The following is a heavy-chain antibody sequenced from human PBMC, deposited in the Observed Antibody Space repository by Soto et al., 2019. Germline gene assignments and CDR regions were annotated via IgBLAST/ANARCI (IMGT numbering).Heavy chain of an antibody. Sequence: LRLSCVASGFTFENYAMSWVRQAPGKGLEWVSAISGSGGTTYYSDSVKGRFTISRDNSRNTVYLQMNDLRVEDAAEYFCAKDSWAIFGVPAGEYYAMDVWGQGTTVTVSS. V-gene: IGHV3-23*01. CDR2: ISGSGGTT. CDR1: GFTFENYA. D-gene: IGHD3-3*01. J-gene: IGHJ6*02. CDR3: AKDSWAIFGVPAGEYYAMDV.